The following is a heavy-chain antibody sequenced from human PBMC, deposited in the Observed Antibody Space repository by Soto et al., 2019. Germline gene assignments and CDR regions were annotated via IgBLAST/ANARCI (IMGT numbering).Heavy chain of an antibody. J-gene: IGHJ4*02. V-gene: IGHV4-34*01. Sequence: QAQLQQWGAGLLKPSETLSLPCAVYAESFSGYYWGWIRQPPGKGLEWIGEINHSGSTNYNPSLKSRVTISADTAKNQFSLNLSSVTAAATAVYYCARGRYGGWANWGQGTLVTVSS. CDR2: INHSGST. CDR3: ARGRYGGWAN. D-gene: IGHD4-17*01. CDR1: AESFSGYY.